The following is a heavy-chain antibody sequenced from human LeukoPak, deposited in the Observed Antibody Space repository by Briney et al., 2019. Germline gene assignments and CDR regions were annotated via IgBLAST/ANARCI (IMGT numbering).Heavy chain of an antibody. J-gene: IGHJ6*03. CDR1: GVTFSSYD. CDR3: ARVQGYFYYIDV. Sequence: GGSLRLSCAASGVTFSSYDMNWGRQAPGKGLERVSSISSSSSYIYYTNSLKGRLTISRDNAKNKQFLQKKSLRAAATAVYYCARVQGYFYYIDVWGKGTTVTVSS. CDR2: ISSSSSYI. V-gene: IGHV3-21*01. D-gene: IGHD3-10*01.